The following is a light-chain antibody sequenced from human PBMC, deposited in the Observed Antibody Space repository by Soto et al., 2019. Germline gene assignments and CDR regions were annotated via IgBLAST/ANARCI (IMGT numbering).Light chain of an antibody. J-gene: IGKJ4*01. CDR2: DAS. CDR1: QSVSSY. Sequence: EIVLTQSPATLSLSPGERATLSCRASQSVSSYLAWYQQKPGQAPRLHIYDASNRATGIPARFSGSGSGTDFTLTISSLEPEDFAVYSCQQRSNWLTFGGGTKVEIK. V-gene: IGKV3-11*01. CDR3: QQRSNWLT.